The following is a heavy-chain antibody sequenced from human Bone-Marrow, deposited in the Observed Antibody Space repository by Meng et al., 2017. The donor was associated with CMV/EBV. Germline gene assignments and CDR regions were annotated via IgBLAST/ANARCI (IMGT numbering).Heavy chain of an antibody. CDR3: ARVLRTLGPKHFDD. V-gene: IGHV1-18*01. CDR1: GYTFTSYG. Sequence: ASVKVSCKASGYTFTSYGISWVRQAPGQGLEWMGWISAYNGNTNYAQKLQGRVTMTRDTSTSTVYMELSSLRSEDTAVYYCARVLRTLGPKHFDDWGQGTLVTVSS. CDR2: ISAYNGNT. D-gene: IGHD3-16*01. J-gene: IGHJ4*02.